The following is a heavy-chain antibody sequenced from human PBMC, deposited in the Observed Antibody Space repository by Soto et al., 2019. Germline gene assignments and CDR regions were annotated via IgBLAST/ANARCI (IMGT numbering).Heavy chain of an antibody. D-gene: IGHD2-2*01. CDR1: GYTFTGYY. CDR3: ATGGLGYCSSTSCRGSYYYYGMDV. CDR2: INPNSGGT. V-gene: IGHV1-2*04. J-gene: IGHJ6*02. Sequence: AASVKVSCKASGYTFTGYYMHWVRQAPGQGLEWMGWINPNSGGTNYAQKFQGWVTMTRDTSISTAYMELSRLRSDDTAVYYCATGGLGYCSSTSCRGSYYYYGMDVWGQGTTVTVSS.